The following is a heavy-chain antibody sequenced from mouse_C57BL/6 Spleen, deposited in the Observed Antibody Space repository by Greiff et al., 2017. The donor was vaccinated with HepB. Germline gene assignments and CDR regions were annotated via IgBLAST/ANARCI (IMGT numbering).Heavy chain of an antibody. Sequence: DVKLQESGGGLVKPGGSLKLSCAASGFTFSSYAMSWVRQTPEKRLEWVATISDGGSYTYYPDNVKGRFNISRDNAKNHLYLQMSQLKAEDTAMYYCARGRSNLAWFAYWGQGTLVTVSA. CDR2: ISDGGSYT. CDR1: GFTFSSYA. CDR3: ARGRSNLAWFAY. J-gene: IGHJ3*01. V-gene: IGHV5-4*03. D-gene: IGHD2-5*01.